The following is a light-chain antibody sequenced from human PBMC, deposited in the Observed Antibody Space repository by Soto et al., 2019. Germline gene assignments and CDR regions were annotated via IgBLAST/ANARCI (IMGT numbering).Light chain of an antibody. V-gene: IGLV1-44*01. Sequence: QSVLTQPPSASGTPGQRVTISCSGSSSNIGSNTVNWYQQLPGTAPKLLIYSNNQRPSGVPDRFSGSKSGTSASLAISGLQSEDEADYYCCSYAGSSPLYVFGTGTKVTVL. CDR3: CSYAGSSPLYV. CDR2: SNN. J-gene: IGLJ1*01. CDR1: SSNIGSNT.